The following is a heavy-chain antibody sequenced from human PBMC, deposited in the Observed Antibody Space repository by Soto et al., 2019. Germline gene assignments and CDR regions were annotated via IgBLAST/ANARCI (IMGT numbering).Heavy chain of an antibody. V-gene: IGHV3-30-3*01. CDR1: GFTFSSYA. J-gene: IGHJ6*02. D-gene: IGHD2-15*01. Sequence: QVQLVESGGGVVQPGRSLRLSCAASGFTFSSYAMHWVRQAPGKGLVWVAVISYDGSKKYYPDSVKGRFTISRVNAMNTLFLEMNSVRGEETAVYYWARDEVGFSCAYSMDVWGRGSTVTVSS. CDR2: ISYDGSKK. CDR3: ARDEVGFSCAYSMDV.